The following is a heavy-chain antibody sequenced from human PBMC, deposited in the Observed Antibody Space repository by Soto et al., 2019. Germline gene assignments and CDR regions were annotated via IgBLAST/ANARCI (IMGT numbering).Heavy chain of an antibody. D-gene: IGHD3-3*01. CDR1: GGSLSRYF. V-gene: IGHV4-59*01. CDR2: IYYSGST. CDR3: AREAVKDDFWSGYYSPYYYYYLDV. Sequence: QVQLQESGPGLVKPSETLSLTCTVSGGSLSRYFWSWIRQPPGKGLEWIGYIYYSGSTNYNPSLKGRVTISVDTSKNQFSLNLRSATAADRAVYYCAREAVKDDFWSGYYSPYYYYYLDVWGKGTTVTVSS. J-gene: IGHJ6*03.